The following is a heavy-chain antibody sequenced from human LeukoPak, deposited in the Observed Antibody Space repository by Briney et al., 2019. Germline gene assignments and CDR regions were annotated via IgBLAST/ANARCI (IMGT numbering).Heavy chain of an antibody. CDR1: GFTLSNYW. V-gene: IGHV3-7*01. D-gene: IGHD2-15*01. CDR2: IKQDGSET. J-gene: IGHJ2*01. Sequence: GGSLRLSCAASGFTLSNYWMSWVRQAPGKGLEWVANIKQDGSETYYVDSVRGRFTFSRDNAENSVYLQMNSLRAEDTAVYYCARDGLAAATLHWCFDLWGRGTLVTVSS. CDR3: ARDGLAAATLHWCFDL.